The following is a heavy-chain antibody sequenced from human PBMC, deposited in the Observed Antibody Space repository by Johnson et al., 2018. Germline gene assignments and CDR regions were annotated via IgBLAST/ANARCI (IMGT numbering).Heavy chain of an antibody. Sequence: QVQLQESGPGLVKPSETLSLTCTVSGVSISSYYWNWIRQPPGKGLEWIGYFYNSETTNYNPSLKSRVTTSVDTSKNQFSLKLTSVTAADTAGYYCARGPDSIELDYNYSDMDGWGKGTTVTVSS. V-gene: IGHV4-59*01. CDR2: FYNSETT. J-gene: IGHJ6*03. D-gene: IGHD3-22*01. CDR3: ARGPDSIELDYNYSDMDG. CDR1: GVSISSYY.